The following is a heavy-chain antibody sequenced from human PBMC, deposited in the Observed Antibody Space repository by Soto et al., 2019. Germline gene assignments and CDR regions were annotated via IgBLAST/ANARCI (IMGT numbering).Heavy chain of an antibody. D-gene: IGHD6-19*01. CDR1: GFTSTNYA. Sequence: EVQLLESGGGLVQPGGSLRLSCAASGFTSTNYAMTWVRQAPGRGLEWVSTIIATGGTFYGDTVKGRFTISRDNSRSTLYLQMNSLRADDAAIYYCARTDKFTSQSSGWANRFDCWGQGTLVTVSS. J-gene: IGHJ4*02. V-gene: IGHV3-23*01. CDR2: IIATGGT. CDR3: ARTDKFTSQSSGWANRFDC.